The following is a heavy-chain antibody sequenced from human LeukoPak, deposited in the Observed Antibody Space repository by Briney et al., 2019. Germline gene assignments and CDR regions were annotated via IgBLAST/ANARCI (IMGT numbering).Heavy chain of an antibody. CDR2: ISGGGDTT. D-gene: IGHD3-10*01. J-gene: IGHJ6*03. CDR1: GFSFSSYT. V-gene: IGHV3-23*01. CDR3: AKDPTDGSGYYMDV. Sequence: GGSLRLSCSASGFSFSSYTMTWVRQAPGKGPEWVSIISGGGDTTFYTDSVKGRFTISRDNSKNTLYLQMNSLRAEDTAVYYCAKDPTDGSGYYMDVWGKGTTVTISS.